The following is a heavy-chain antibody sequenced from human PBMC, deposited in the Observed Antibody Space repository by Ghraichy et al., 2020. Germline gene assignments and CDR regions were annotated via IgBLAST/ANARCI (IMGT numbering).Heavy chain of an antibody. V-gene: IGHV4-34*01. CDR3: ARALWFGKRNKYGMDV. CDR1: GGSFSGYY. J-gene: IGHJ6*02. D-gene: IGHD3-10*01. CDR2: INHSGST. Sequence: GSLRLSCAVYGGSFSGYYWSWIRQPPGKGLEWIGEINHSGSTNYNPSLKSRVTISVDTSKNQFSLKLSSVTAADTAVYYCARALWFGKRNKYGMDVWGQGTTVTVSS.